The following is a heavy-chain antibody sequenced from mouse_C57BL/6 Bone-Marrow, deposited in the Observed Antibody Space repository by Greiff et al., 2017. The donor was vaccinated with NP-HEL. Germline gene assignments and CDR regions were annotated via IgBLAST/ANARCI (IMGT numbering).Heavy chain of an antibody. J-gene: IGHJ2*01. Sequence: EVKVVESGGGLVQPGGSLKLSCAASGFTFSDYYMYWVRQTPEKRLEWVAYISNGGGSTYYPDTVKGRFTISRNNAKNTLYLQMSRLKSEDTAMYYCARQGLYYGYYFDYWGQGTTLTVSS. CDR2: ISNGGGST. V-gene: IGHV5-12*01. D-gene: IGHD1-1*02. CDR3: ARQGLYYGYYFDY. CDR1: GFTFSDYY.